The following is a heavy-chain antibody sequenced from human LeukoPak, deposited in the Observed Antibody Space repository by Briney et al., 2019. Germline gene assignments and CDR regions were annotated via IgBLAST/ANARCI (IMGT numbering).Heavy chain of an antibody. CDR2: IWNDGNKK. CDR1: GFTFSYYG. D-gene: IGHD6-19*01. Sequence: PGGSLRLSCAASGFTFSYYGMHWVRQAPGKGLEWVAVIWNDGNKKYYADSVKGRFTISRDNSKNTPYLQMNSLRAEDTAIYYCARALYSGGWYGGDYWGQGTLVTVSS. CDR3: ARALYSGGWYGGDY. J-gene: IGHJ4*02. V-gene: IGHV3-33*01.